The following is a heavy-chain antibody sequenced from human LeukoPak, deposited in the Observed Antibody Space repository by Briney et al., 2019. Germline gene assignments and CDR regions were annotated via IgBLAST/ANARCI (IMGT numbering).Heavy chain of an antibody. J-gene: IGHJ4*02. CDR1: GFTFSNHA. D-gene: IGHD5-12*01. CDR3: ARGGYSFYNF. V-gene: IGHV4-59*11. Sequence: GSLRLSCVASGFTFSNHAMSWVRQPPGKGLEWVGFIYSGGMTAYNPSLESRVTISVDTSKNQVLLRLNSVTAADTAVYFCARGGYSFYNFWGQGTLVTVSS. CDR2: IYSGGMT.